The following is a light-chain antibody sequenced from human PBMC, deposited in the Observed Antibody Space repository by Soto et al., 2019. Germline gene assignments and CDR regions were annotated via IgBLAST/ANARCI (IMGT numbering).Light chain of an antibody. V-gene: IGLV2-8*01. CDR1: SSDVGGYNY. CDR2: EVN. Sequence: QSVLTQPPSASGSPGQSVAISCTGTSSDVGGYNYVSWYQQHPGKAPKLMIYEVNKRPSGVPDRFSGSKSGNTASLTVSGLQAEDEADYYCSSFTSSSTWVFGGGTKLTV. CDR3: SSFTSSSTWV. J-gene: IGLJ3*02.